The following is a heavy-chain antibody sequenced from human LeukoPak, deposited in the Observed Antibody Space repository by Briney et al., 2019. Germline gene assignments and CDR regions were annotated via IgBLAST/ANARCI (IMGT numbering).Heavy chain of an antibody. CDR2: ISGSSTYI. CDR1: GFTFSSYA. Sequence: PGGSLRLSCAASGFTFSSYAMNWVRQAPGKGLEWVSSISGSSTYIYYADSVKGRFTISRDNSKNTLYLQMNSLRAEDTAVYCCAKDPDGHLNYWGQGTLVTVSS. V-gene: IGHV3-21*01. CDR3: AKDPDGHLNY. J-gene: IGHJ4*02. D-gene: IGHD1-14*01.